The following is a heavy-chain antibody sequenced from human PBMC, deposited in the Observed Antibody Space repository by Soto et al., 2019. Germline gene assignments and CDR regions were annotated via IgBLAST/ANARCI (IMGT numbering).Heavy chain of an antibody. CDR3: GRGGVRSGYYYYYYGMDV. V-gene: IGHV4-39*01. CDR1: GGSISSSSYY. Sequence: SETLSLTCTVSGGSISSSSYYWGWIRQPPGKGLEWIGSIYYSGSTYYNPPLKSRVTISVDTSKNQFSLKLSSVTAADTAVYFCGRGGVRSGYYYYYYGMDVWGQGTTVTVSS. J-gene: IGHJ6*02. CDR2: IYYSGST. D-gene: IGHD6-19*01.